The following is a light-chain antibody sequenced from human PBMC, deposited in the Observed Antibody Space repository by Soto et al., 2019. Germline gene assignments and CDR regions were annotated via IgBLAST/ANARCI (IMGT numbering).Light chain of an antibody. V-gene: IGKV3-20*01. Sequence: EIVLTQSPATLSLSPGDRATLSCRASQSVGSTYLAWYQQRPGQAPRLLIYGASSRANGIPDRFSGSGSGTDFTLTISRLAPEDFAVYYCQQYGSAPRTFGQGTKVDIK. J-gene: IGKJ1*01. CDR1: QSVGSTY. CDR2: GAS. CDR3: QQYGSAPRT.